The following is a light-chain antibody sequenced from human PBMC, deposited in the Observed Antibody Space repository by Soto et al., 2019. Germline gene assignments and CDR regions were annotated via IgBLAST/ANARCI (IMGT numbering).Light chain of an antibody. CDR2: DAS. CDR3: QQCYNWPQWT. J-gene: IGKJ1*01. CDR1: QSVGTF. V-gene: IGKV3-11*01. Sequence: EIVLTQSPATLSLSPGERATLSCRASQSVGTFFAWYQQKPGQAPRLLIYDASNRATGIPARFSGSGSGTDFTLTISSLEPEDFAVYYCQQCYNWPQWTFGQGPRWIS.